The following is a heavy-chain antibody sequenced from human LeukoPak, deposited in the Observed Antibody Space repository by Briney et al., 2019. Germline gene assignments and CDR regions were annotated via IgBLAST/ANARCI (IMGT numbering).Heavy chain of an antibody. V-gene: IGHV3-15*01. CDR3: TTGPGNSGY. Sequence: GGSLRLSCAVSGLTFSNAWMSWVRLAPGKGLEWVGRIKSTTVDGTPEYAAPVKGRFTISRDDSKDTVYLQMNSLKTEDTAVYYCTTGPGNSGYWGQGTLVTVSS. CDR1: GLTFSNAW. CDR2: IKSTTVDGTP. D-gene: IGHD4-23*01. J-gene: IGHJ4*02.